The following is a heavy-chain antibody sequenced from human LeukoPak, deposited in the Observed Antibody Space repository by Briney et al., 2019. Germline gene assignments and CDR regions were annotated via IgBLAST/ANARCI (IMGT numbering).Heavy chain of an antibody. J-gene: IGHJ4*02. V-gene: IGHV4-30-2*01. D-gene: IGHD5-18*01. CDR2: IYHSGST. CDR3: ARVPQSYGPPYFDY. CDR1: GGSISSGGYS. Sequence: SETLSLTCAVSGGSISSGGYSWSWIRQPPGKGLEWIGYIYHSGSTYYNPSLKSRVTISVDRSKNQFSLKLSSVTAADTAVYYCARVPQSYGPPYFDYWGQGTLVTVSS.